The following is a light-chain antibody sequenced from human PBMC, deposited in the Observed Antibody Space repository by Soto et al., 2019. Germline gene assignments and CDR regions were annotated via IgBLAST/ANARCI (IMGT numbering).Light chain of an antibody. Sequence: ITQTPATLSVSPGERVTLSCRTSHSVNSHVAWYQQKPGPAPRLLIYDASNRATGIPASCSGSGSGTDFTLTISRLEPEDLAFDYCQQRSNWTFCQGTKVDIK. V-gene: IGKV3-11*01. CDR3: QQRSNWT. CDR1: HSVNSH. CDR2: DAS. J-gene: IGKJ1*01.